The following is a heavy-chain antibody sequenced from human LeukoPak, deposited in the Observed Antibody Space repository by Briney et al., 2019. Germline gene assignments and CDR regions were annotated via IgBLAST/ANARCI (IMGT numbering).Heavy chain of an antibody. D-gene: IGHD5-12*01. CDR3: ARIAADSGYEWGPFDY. V-gene: IGHV1-18*04. CDR1: GYTFTGYY. J-gene: IGHJ4*02. CDR2: ISAYNGNT. Sequence: ASVKVSCKASGYTFTGYYMHWVRQAPGQGLEWMGWISAYNGNTNYAQKLQGRVTMTTDTSTSTAYMELRSLRSDDTAVYYRARIAADSGYEWGPFDYWGQGTLVTVSS.